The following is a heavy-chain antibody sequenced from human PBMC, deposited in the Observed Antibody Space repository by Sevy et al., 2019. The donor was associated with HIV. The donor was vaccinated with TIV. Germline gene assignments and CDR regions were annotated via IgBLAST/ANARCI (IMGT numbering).Heavy chain of an antibody. D-gene: IGHD2-21*01. J-gene: IGHJ4*02. Sequence: GGSLRLSCAASGFTFSDTWMSWVRQAPGKGLEWVGRIKRKTDGGTTDYAAPVKGRFTISGDDSKNTLYLQMNRLKTEDTAVYYCATEGLYCTEHNCYSEGFDFWGQGTLVTVSS. V-gene: IGHV3-15*01. CDR3: ATEGLYCTEHNCYSEGFDF. CDR1: GFTFSDTW. CDR2: IKRKTDGGTT.